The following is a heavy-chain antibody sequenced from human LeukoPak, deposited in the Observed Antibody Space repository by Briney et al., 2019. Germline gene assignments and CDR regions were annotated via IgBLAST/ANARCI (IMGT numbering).Heavy chain of an antibody. J-gene: IGHJ6*04. CDR3: AKEGDEFRGYLDV. V-gene: IGHV3-30*02. Sequence: PGGSLRLSYATSGFTFSRLGMQWVRQAPGKGLEWVAVIHNDGTMGQYGDSVKGRFIISKDFSRNTLYLQMNSLRDDDTAVYYCAKEGDEFRGYLDVWGKGTTVTVSS. D-gene: IGHD5-12*01. CDR1: GFTFSRLG. CDR2: IHNDGTMG.